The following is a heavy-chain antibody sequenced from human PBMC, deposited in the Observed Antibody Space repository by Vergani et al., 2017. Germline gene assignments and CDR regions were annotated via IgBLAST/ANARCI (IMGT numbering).Heavy chain of an antibody. CDR3: ARGITMVRGVNHYYYYYMDV. J-gene: IGHJ6*03. Sequence: QVQLVQSGAEVKKPGSSVKVSCKASGGTFSSYTISWVRQAPGQGLEWMGGIIPIFGTANYAQKFQGRVTITADKSTSTAYMELSSLRSEDTAVYYCARGITMVRGVNHYYYYYMDVWGKWTTVTVSS. CDR2: IIPIFGTA. D-gene: IGHD3-10*01. V-gene: IGHV1-69*08. CDR1: GGTFSSYT.